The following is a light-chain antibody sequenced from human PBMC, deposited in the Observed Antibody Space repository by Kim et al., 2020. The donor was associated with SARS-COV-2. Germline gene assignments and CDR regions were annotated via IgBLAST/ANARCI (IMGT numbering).Light chain of an antibody. CDR1: KWGDKC. J-gene: IGLJ3*02. Sequence: PPSVSVAPGQTASVTCSGDKWGDKCACWDRREPGQSPVLVIYQDSKRPSGMPERFSGSNSGNTATLTISGTQAMDEADYYCQASGVFGGGTQMTVL. CDR2: QDS. V-gene: IGLV3-1*01. CDR3: QASGV.